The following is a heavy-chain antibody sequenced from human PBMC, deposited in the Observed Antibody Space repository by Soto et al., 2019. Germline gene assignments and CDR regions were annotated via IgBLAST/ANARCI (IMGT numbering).Heavy chain of an antibody. CDR1: GCAFSTDS. Sequence: QLVESGGGLVQPGGSLRLSCAAYGCAFSTDSMNWVRQAPGKGLEWVSYISFSSTTIFYADSVRGRFTISRDNAKNSLYLQMNTLRDEDTAVYYCARDNGMAGSFDPWGQGTLVTASS. D-gene: IGHD2-8*01. J-gene: IGHJ5*02. V-gene: IGHV3-48*02. CDR2: ISFSSTTI. CDR3: ARDNGMAGSFDP.